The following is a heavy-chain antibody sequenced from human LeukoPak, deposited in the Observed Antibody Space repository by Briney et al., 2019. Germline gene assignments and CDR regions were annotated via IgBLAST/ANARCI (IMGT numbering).Heavy chain of an antibody. CDR1: GGSISSYY. V-gene: IGHV4-4*07. CDR3: AREATRLGLRPFDY. J-gene: IGHJ4*02. D-gene: IGHD5/OR15-5a*01. Sequence: SETLSLTCAVSGGSISSYYWSWIRQPAGMGLEWIGRIYSSGSTNYNPSLKSRVTMSVDTSKNQFSLNLSSLTAADTAVYYCAREATRLGLRPFDYWGQGTLVTVSS. CDR2: IYSSGST.